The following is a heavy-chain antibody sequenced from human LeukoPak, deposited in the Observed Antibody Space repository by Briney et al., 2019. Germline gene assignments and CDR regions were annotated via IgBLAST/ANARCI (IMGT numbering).Heavy chain of an antibody. V-gene: IGHV4-34*01. CDR2: IYHSGST. J-gene: IGHJ4*02. D-gene: IGHD2-15*01. CDR1: GGSISGYY. Sequence: SETLSLTCTVSGGSISGYYWSWIRQPPGKGLEWIGEIYHSGSTNYNPSLKSRVTISVDKSKNQFSLKLSSVTAADTAVYYCARVVGGSYFDYWGQGTLVTVSS. CDR3: ARVVGGSYFDY.